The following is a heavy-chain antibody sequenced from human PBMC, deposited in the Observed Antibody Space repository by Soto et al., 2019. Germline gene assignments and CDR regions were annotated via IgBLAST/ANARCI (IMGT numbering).Heavy chain of an antibody. CDR3: ARDPSDILTGSSFDY. J-gene: IGHJ4*02. D-gene: IGHD3-9*01. V-gene: IGHV1-3*01. Sequence: ASVKVSCKASGYTFTSYAMHWVRQAPGQRLEWMGWINAGNGNTKYSQKFQGRVTITRDTSASTAYMELSSLRSEDTAVYYCARDPSDILTGSSFDYWGQGTLVTVSS. CDR2: INAGNGNT. CDR1: GYTFTSYA.